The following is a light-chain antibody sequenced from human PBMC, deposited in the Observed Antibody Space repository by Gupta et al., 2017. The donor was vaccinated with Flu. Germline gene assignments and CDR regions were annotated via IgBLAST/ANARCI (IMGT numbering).Light chain of an antibody. CDR3: QQRTNWLWT. CDR1: QRVGTV. J-gene: IGKJ1*01. CDR2: DAS. Sequence: GQRSTPSCRASQRVGTVLAWDQQKPGHPPRLLVYDASYSATGIPARFSGRGSETDFTLTISSLEPEDFAVYYCQQRTNWLWTFGQGTKVDIK. V-gene: IGKV3-11*01.